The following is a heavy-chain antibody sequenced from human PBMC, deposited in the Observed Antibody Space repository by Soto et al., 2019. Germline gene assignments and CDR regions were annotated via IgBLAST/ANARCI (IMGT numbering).Heavy chain of an antibody. V-gene: IGHV1-18*04. CDR3: ARDFWSIVVVVAATYDAFDI. CDR1: GYTFTSYG. J-gene: IGHJ3*02. Sequence: GASVKVSCKASGYTFTSYGISWVRQAPGQGLEWMGWISAYNGNTNYAQKLQGRVTMTTDTSTGTAYMELRSLRSDDTAVYYCARDFWSIVVVVAATYDAFDIWGQGTMVTVSS. CDR2: ISAYNGNT. D-gene: IGHD2-15*01.